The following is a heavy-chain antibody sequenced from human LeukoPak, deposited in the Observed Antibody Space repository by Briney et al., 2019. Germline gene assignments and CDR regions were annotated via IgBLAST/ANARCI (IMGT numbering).Heavy chain of an antibody. V-gene: IGHV4-59*01. J-gene: IGHJ5*02. Sequence: SETLSLTCTVSGGSISSYYWSWIRQPPGKGLEWIGYIYYSGSTNYNPSLKSRVTISVDTSKNQFSLKLSSVTAADTAVYYCARVFYYGSGSYGVSSWFDPWGQGTLVTVSS. D-gene: IGHD3-10*01. CDR3: ARVFYYGSGSYGVSSWFDP. CDR1: GGSISSYY. CDR2: IYYSGST.